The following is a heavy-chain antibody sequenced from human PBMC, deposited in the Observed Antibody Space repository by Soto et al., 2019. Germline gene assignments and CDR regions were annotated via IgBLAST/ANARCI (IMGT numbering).Heavy chain of an antibody. V-gene: IGHV3-33*06. CDR2: ILYGGSNT. CDR1: GFTFSSYG. CDR3: AKGRSYYYYYGVDV. Sequence: GGSLRLSCAASGFTFSSYGMHWVRQAPGKGLEWVSDILYGGSNTYYADSVKGRFTISRDNSKSTLYLQMNSLRAEDTALYYCAKGRSYYYYYGVDVWGQGTTVTVSS. J-gene: IGHJ6*02.